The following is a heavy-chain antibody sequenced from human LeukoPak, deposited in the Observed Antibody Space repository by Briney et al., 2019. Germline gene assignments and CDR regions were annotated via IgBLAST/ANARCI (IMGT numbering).Heavy chain of an antibody. V-gene: IGHV4-34*01. D-gene: IGHD3-22*01. J-gene: IGHJ4*02. CDR2: INHSGST. Sequence: SETLSLTCAVYGGSFSGYYWYWIRQPPGKGLEWIGEINHSGSTNYNPSLKSRVTMSVDTSKNQFSLKLSSVTAADTAVYYCAREKDYYDSSGPDSWGQGTLITVSS. CDR1: GGSFSGYY. CDR3: AREKDYYDSSGPDS.